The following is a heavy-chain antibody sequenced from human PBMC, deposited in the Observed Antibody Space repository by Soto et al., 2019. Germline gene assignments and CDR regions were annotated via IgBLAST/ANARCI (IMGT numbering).Heavy chain of an antibody. V-gene: IGHV3-30-3*01. CDR1: GFTFRSYA. D-gene: IGHD3-10*01. CDR3: AREPGGSTETFDS. Sequence: QVHLVASGGGMVQPGRSLRLACTASGFTFRSYAMHWVRQAPGKGLEWVAVISYSGSNTYYADSVKGRFSISRDISNNTLYLQMNSLRSEDTAVYYCAREPGGSTETFDSWGQGTLVTVSS. CDR2: ISYSGSNT. J-gene: IGHJ4*02.